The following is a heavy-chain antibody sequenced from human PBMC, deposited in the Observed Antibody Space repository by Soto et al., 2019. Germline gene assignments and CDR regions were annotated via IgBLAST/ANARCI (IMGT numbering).Heavy chain of an antibody. J-gene: IGHJ6*02. CDR1: GGSISTGNYY. CDR3: ARDSYCLSSSCYPYHYDGMDV. D-gene: IGHD2-2*01. Sequence: LSLTCTVSGGSISTGNYYWSWVRQHPGKGLEWIGYIYYSGTTYYNPSLKSRVTISVDTSKNQFSLKMRSVTAADTAVYYCARDSYCLSSSCYPYHYDGMDVWGQGTTVTVSS. V-gene: IGHV4-31*03. CDR2: IYYSGTT.